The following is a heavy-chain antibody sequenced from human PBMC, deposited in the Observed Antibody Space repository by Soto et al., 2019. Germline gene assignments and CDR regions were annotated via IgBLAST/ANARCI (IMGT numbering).Heavy chain of an antibody. CDR3: ARSAVYYYDSCGYSPFDDYYYRLAF. CDR2: INAGNGNT. J-gene: IGHJ6*02. Sequence: GASVKVSCKASGYTFTSYAMHWVRQAPGQRLEWMGWINAGNGNTKYSQKFQGRVTITRDTSASTAYMELSSLRSEDTAVYYCARSAVYYYDSCGYSPFDDYYYRLAFWGQGTTVSVSS. V-gene: IGHV1-3*01. D-gene: IGHD3-22*01. CDR1: GYTFTSYA.